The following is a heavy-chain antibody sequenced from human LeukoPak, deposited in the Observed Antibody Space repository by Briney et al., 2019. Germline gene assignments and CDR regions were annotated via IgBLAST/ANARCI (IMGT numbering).Heavy chain of an antibody. V-gene: IGHV1-2*02. CDR3: ARVGWAAPRVHFDS. CDR2: INPNSGGT. J-gene: IGHJ4*02. CDR1: GYTFSDYY. D-gene: IGHD6-25*01. Sequence: ASVRVSCKASGYTFSDYYIHWVRQAPGQGREWMGWINPNSGGTHYAQKFQGRGTMTRDTSISTAYMELSRLRSDDTAAYYCARVGWAAPRVHFDSWGQGTLLTVSS.